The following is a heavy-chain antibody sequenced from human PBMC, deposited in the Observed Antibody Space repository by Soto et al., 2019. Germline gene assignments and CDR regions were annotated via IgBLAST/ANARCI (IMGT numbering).Heavy chain of an antibody. D-gene: IGHD6-6*01. CDR1: GFTFISYG. V-gene: IGHV3-33*01. CDR3: AREHIAARQYYYYYYGMDV. Sequence: GGSLRLSCAASGFTFISYGMHWVRQAPGKGLEWVAVIWYDGSNKYYADSVKGRFTISRDNSKNTLYLQMNSLRAEDTAVYYCAREHIAARQYYYYYYGMDVWGQGTTVTVSS. CDR2: IWYDGSNK. J-gene: IGHJ6*02.